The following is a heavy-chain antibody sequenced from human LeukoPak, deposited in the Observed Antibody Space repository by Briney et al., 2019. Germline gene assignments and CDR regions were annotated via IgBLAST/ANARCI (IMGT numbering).Heavy chain of an antibody. D-gene: IGHD4/OR15-4a*01. CDR2: IYSGGST. J-gene: IGHJ3*02. CDR3: ARVLSDAFDI. V-gene: IGHV3-53*01. Sequence: GGSLRLSCAASGFTVSSNYMSWVRQAPGKGLEWVSVIYSGGSTYYADSVKGRFTISRDSSKNTLYLQMNSLRAEDTAVYYCARVLSDAFDIWGQGTMVTVSS. CDR1: GFTVSSNY.